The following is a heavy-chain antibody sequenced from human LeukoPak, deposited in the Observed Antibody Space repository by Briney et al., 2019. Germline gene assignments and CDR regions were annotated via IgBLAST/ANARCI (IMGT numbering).Heavy chain of an antibody. J-gene: IGHJ5*02. CDR1: GFTFSSYG. D-gene: IGHD3-10*01. CDR2: IWYDGSNK. V-gene: IGHV3-33*01. Sequence: GGSLRLSCAASGFTFSSYGMHWVRQAPGKGLEWVAAIWYDGSNKYYADSVKGRFTISRDDAKNTVDLQMNSLRGEDTAVYYCVRGRGSYGWFDPWGQGTLVTVSS. CDR3: VRGRGSYGWFDP.